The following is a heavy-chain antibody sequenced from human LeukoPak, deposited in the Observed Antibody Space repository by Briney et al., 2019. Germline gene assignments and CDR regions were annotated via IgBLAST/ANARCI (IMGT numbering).Heavy chain of an antibody. CDR1: GYTFITYE. Sequence: GASVKVSGKASGYTFITYEIIWVRQATGQGLEWMGWINPNSGNTGYAQKFQGRVTMTRDTSKDTAYMELSSLRSEDTGVYFCARGRYGANPLSLWGQGTMVTVAS. D-gene: IGHD4/OR15-4a*01. CDR2: INPNSGNT. CDR3: ARGRYGANPLSL. V-gene: IGHV1-8*01. J-gene: IGHJ3*01.